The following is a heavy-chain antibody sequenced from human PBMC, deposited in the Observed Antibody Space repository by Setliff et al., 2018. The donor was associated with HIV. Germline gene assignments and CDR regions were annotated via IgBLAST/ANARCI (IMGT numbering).Heavy chain of an antibody. V-gene: IGHV3-21*04. D-gene: IGHD6-19*01. Sequence: GGSLRLSCAASGFIFSKYSLSWVRQTPGKGLEWVSSLSGSSSYWKYADSVKGRFTISRDNAKNSLYLQMNSLRAEDTALYYCARRGFVSAWYDKPIYFYYYMDVWGKGTTVTVSS. CDR3: ARRGFVSAWYDKPIYFYYYMDV. CDR2: LSGSSSYW. CDR1: GFIFSKYS. J-gene: IGHJ6*03.